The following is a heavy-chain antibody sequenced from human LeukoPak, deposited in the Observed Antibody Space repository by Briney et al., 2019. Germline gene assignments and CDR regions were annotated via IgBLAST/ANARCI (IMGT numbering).Heavy chain of an antibody. Sequence: TGRSLRLSCAASVFTFSSYSMNWVRQAPGKGLEWVSYISSSSSTIYYADSVKGRFTISRDNAKNSLYLQMNSLRAEDTAVYYRARGREFDYWGQGTLVTVSS. CDR1: VFTFSSYS. J-gene: IGHJ4*02. CDR2: ISSSSSTI. V-gene: IGHV3-48*01. D-gene: IGHD1-26*01. CDR3: ARGREFDY.